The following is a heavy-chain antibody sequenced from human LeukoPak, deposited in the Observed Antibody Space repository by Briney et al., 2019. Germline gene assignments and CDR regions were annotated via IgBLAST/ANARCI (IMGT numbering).Heavy chain of an antibody. CDR2: ISWNSGNI. Sequence: PGGSLRLSCAASGFTVSSNYMSWVRQAPGKGLEWVSSISWNSGNIGYADSVKGRFTISRDNAKNSLYLQMNSLRAEDMAFYYCTKSQSYDSSGYLSWGQGTLVTVSS. D-gene: IGHD3-22*01. CDR1: GFTVSSNY. V-gene: IGHV3-9*03. CDR3: TKSQSYDSSGYLS. J-gene: IGHJ5*02.